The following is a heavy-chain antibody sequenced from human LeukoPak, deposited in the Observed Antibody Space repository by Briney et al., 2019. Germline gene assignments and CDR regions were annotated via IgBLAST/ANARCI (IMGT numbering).Heavy chain of an antibody. Sequence: GGSLRLSCAASGFTFSSYSMNWVRQAPGKGLEYVSAISSNGGSTYYANSVKGRFTISRDNSKNTLYLQMGSLRAEDMAVYYCARVDTARASYYYYMDVWGKGTTVTISS. CDR1: GFTFSSYS. CDR2: ISSNGGST. J-gene: IGHJ6*03. D-gene: IGHD5-18*01. V-gene: IGHV3-64*01. CDR3: ARVDTARASYYYYMDV.